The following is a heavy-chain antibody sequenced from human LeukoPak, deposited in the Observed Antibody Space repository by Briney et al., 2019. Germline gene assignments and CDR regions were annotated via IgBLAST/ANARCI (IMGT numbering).Heavy chain of an antibody. J-gene: IGHJ4*02. CDR1: GFTFSSYE. V-gene: IGHV3-48*03. Sequence: GGSLRLSCAASGFTFSSYEMNWVRQAPGKGLERVSYISSSGSNIYYADSVKGRFTISRDNSKNTLYLQMNILRAEDTAVYYCARAFSTTAFDYWGQGTLVTVSS. CDR2: ISSSGSNI. D-gene: IGHD4-17*01. CDR3: ARAFSTTAFDY.